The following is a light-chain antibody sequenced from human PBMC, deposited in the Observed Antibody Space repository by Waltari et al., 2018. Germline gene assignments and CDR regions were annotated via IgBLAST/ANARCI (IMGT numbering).Light chain of an antibody. CDR1: QYISDN. J-gene: IGKJ2*02. CDR2: GAS. V-gene: IGKV3-15*01. Sequence: EIVMTQSPAALSVSPGERATLSCRASQYISDNLACYQHKPGQPPRLLISGASRRATGVPGRFSGSGSGTEFSLTISSLQSEDSAIYFCQQYNTWPPSTFGQGTKLEIK. CDR3: QQYNTWPPST.